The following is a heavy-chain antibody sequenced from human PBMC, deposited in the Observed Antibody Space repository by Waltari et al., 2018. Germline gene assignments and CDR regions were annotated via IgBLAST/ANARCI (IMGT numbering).Heavy chain of an antibody. V-gene: IGHV3-7*01. CDR1: GFTFSNHW. Sequence: EVQLVESGGGLVQPGGSLRLSCAASGFTFSNHWMTWVRQAPGKGLDWCANIKQDGSGKYYVDSVKGRFTISRDNAKNSLYVEMNSLRAEDTAVYYCARAPARAKFDHWGQGTLVTVSS. CDR2: IKQDGSGK. J-gene: IGHJ4*02. CDR3: ARAPARAKFDH.